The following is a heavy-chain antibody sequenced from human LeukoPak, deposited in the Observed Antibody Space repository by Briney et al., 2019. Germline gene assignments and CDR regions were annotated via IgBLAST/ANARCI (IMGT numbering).Heavy chain of an antibody. Sequence: PSETLSLTCAVYGGSFSSYYWTWIRQPPGKGLEWIGEINHSGTTNYNPSLKSRLTISVDTPKNQFSLKLTSVTAADTAVYYCARGTSKGDDAFDIWGQGTMVTVSS. D-gene: IGHD3-16*01. CDR3: ARGTSKGDDAFDI. V-gene: IGHV4-34*01. J-gene: IGHJ3*02. CDR2: INHSGTT. CDR1: GGSFSSYY.